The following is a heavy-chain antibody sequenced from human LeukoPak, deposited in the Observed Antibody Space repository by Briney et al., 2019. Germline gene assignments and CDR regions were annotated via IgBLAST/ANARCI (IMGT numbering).Heavy chain of an antibody. V-gene: IGHV5-51*01. D-gene: IGHD5-18*01. Sequence: GESLKISCEGSGYSFVNYWIGWVRQMPGKGLEWMGIIYPRDSDTRYSPSFQGQVTISADKSISTAYLKWSSLKASDTAMYYCARLPSVDTAMVARVGFDYWGQGTLVTVSS. J-gene: IGHJ4*02. CDR3: ARLPSVDTAMVARVGFDY. CDR2: IYPRDSDT. CDR1: GYSFVNYW.